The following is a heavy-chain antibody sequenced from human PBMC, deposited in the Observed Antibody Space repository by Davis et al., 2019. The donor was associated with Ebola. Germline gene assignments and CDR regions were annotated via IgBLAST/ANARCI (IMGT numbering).Heavy chain of an antibody. Sequence: PGGSLRLSCAASGFTFDDYAMHWVRQAPGKGLEWVSGISWNSGSIGYADSVKGRFTISRDNAKNSLYLQMNSLRAEDTAVYYCARDRRDSYCGGDCYSGIDYWGQGTLVTVSS. V-gene: IGHV3-9*01. J-gene: IGHJ4*02. CDR1: GFTFDDYA. D-gene: IGHD2-21*01. CDR2: ISWNSGSI. CDR3: ARDRRDSYCGGDCYSGIDY.